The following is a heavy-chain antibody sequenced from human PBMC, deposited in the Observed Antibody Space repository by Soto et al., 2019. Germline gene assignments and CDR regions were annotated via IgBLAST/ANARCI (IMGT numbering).Heavy chain of an antibody. CDR3: ATGTGGRKRGEEY. J-gene: IGHJ4*02. CDR1: AGSISSYY. D-gene: IGHD3-10*01. V-gene: IGHV4-4*07. Sequence: SATLSLTCTFSAGSISSYYRSWNLQPAGKGLEWIGRIYTSGSTNCIPSLKSRVTMSVDTSKNQFSLKLSSVTAADTAVYYVATGTGGRKRGEEYWGQRPPVTV. CDR2: IYTSGST.